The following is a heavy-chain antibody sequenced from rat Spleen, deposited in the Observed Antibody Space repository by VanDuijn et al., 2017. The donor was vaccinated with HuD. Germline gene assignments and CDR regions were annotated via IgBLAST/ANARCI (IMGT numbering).Heavy chain of an antibody. D-gene: IGHD1-12*02. CDR2: INPDGSNI. Sequence: EVRLVESGGGLVQPGSPLKLSCAASGFTFSGNWLNWIRQAPGKGLEWVASINPDGSNIYYRDSVKGRFTISRDNAKSTLYLQMDSLSSEDTATYYCARQGINYDGINYPFADWGQGTLVTVSS. CDR1: GFTFSGNW. J-gene: IGHJ3*01. CDR3: ARQGINYDGINYPFAD. V-gene: IGHV5-29*01.